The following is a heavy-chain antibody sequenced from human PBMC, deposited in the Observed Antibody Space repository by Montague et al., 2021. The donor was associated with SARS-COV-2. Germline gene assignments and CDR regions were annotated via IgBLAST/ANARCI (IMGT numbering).Heavy chain of an antibody. V-gene: IGHV2-70*13. CDR2: IDWDDDK. J-gene: IGHJ3*02. CDR3: ARMVRDSSGYDAFDN. D-gene: IGHD3-22*01. CDR1: GFSLTTSGML. Sequence: VKPTQTLTLTCTLSGFSLTTSGMLVSWIRQPPGKALEWLALIDWDDDKYYSTSLKTRLAISKDSSKDQVVLTMTDMDPVDTATYYCARMVRDSSGYDAFDNWGQGTMVTVSS.